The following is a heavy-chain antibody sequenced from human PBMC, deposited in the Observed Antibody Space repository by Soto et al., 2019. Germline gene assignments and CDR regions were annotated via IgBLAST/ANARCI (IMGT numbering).Heavy chain of an antibody. Sequence: GGSLRLSCAASGFAFRGYAMHWVRQAPGKGLEWVASILFDGRKKYYADSVKGRFTISRDNSKSTLYLQVNSLRAEDTAVYYCARANFGVICTSGMDVWGQGTTVTVSS. CDR1: GFAFRGYA. CDR3: ARANFGVICTSGMDV. J-gene: IGHJ6*02. CDR2: ILFDGRKK. V-gene: IGHV3-30*04. D-gene: IGHD3-3*01.